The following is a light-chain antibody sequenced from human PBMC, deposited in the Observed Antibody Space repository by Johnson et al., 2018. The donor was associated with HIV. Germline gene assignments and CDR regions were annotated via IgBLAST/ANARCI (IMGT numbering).Light chain of an antibody. Sequence: QLVLTQPPSVSAAPGQKVTISCSGSSSNIGNNYVSWYQQLPGTAPKLLIYDSYKRPSGIPDRFSGSKSGTSATLGITGLQTGDEADYYCGTWDSSLSAYVFGTGTKGTVL. J-gene: IGLJ1*01. V-gene: IGLV1-51*01. CDR1: SSNIGNNY. CDR3: GTWDSSLSAYV. CDR2: DSY.